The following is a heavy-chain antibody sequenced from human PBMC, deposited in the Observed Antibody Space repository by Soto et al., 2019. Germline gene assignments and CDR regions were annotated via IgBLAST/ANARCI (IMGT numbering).Heavy chain of an antibody. CDR3: ARVLGGAAAGDVAVPYYYYGLDV. D-gene: IGHD6-13*01. J-gene: IGHJ6*02. V-gene: IGHV4-59*08. Sequence: SETLSLTCTVSGGSISSYYWSWIRQPPGKGLEWIGYIYHSGSTNYNPSLKSRVTISVDTSKNQFSLKLSSVTAADTAVYYCARVLGGAAAGDVAVPYYYYGLDVWGQGTTVTVSS. CDR2: IYHSGST. CDR1: GGSISSYY.